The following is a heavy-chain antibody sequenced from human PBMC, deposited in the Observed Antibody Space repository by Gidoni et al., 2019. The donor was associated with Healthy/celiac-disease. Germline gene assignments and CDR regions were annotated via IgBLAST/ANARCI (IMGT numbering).Heavy chain of an antibody. V-gene: IGHV3-23*01. D-gene: IGHD4-17*01. CDR3: AKDSDYGGNSDL. Sequence: EVQLLESGGGLVQPGGSLRLSCAASGFTFSSYAMRWVRQAPGKGLEWVSAISGSGGSTYYADSVKGRFTISRDNSKNTLYLQMNSLRAEDTAVYYCAKDSDYGGNSDLWGRGTLVTVSS. CDR1: GFTFSSYA. CDR2: ISGSGGST. J-gene: IGHJ2*01.